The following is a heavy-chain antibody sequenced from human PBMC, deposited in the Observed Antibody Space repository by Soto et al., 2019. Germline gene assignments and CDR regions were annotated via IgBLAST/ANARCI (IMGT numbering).Heavy chain of an antibody. CDR1: GFTFSSYG. CDR2: ISYDGSNK. D-gene: IGHD3-16*02. Sequence: QVQLVESGGGVVQPGRSLRLSCAASGFTFSSYGMHWVRQAPGKGLEWVAVISYDGSNKYYADSVKGRFTISRDNSKNTLMLQMNGVRADDSAVDYCAKVSWGELSSFDYWGQGTLVTVSS. J-gene: IGHJ4*02. CDR3: AKVSWGELSSFDY. V-gene: IGHV3-30*18.